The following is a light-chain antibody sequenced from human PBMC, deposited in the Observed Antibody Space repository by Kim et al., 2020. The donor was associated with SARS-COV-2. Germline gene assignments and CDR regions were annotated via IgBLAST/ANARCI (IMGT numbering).Light chain of an antibody. J-gene: IGLJ2*01. V-gene: IGLV6-57*03. Sequence: GKTVPISCTRSTGSIASRFVQWYQQRPGSVPTTVIYENNERPSGVPDRFSGSIDSSSNSASLTISGLKPEDEADYYCHSYDSDSQVFGGGTQLTVL. CDR1: TGSIASRF. CDR3: HSYDSDSQV. CDR2: ENN.